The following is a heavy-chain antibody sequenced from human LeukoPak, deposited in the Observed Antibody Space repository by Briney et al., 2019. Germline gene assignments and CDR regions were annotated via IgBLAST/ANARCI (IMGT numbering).Heavy chain of an antibody. D-gene: IGHD3-9*01. Sequence: GGSLRLSCAASGFTFSSHWMSWVRQAPGKGLEWVAFMSNDGSYKFYADSVKGRFTISRDHSKNTLYLQMNSLRAEDTAVYYCARALRYFDWLSTSPEYNWFDPWGQGTLVTVSS. CDR1: GFTFSSHW. CDR3: ARALRYFDWLSTSPEYNWFDP. V-gene: IGHV3-7*01. J-gene: IGHJ5*02. CDR2: MSNDGSYK.